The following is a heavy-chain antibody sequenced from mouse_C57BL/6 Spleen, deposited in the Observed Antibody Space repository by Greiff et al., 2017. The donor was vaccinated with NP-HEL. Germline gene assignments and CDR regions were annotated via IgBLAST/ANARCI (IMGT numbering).Heavy chain of an antibody. CDR2: VYPGSGST. CDR3: ARPLYYYGSSYLDY. Sequence: QVQLKQPGAELVKPGASVKMSCKASGYTFTSYWITWVKQRPGQGLEWIGDVYPGSGSTNYNEKFKSKATLTVDTSSSTAYMQLSSLTSEDSAVYYCARPLYYYGSSYLDYWGQGTTLTVSS. J-gene: IGHJ2*01. CDR1: GYTFTSYW. V-gene: IGHV1-55*01. D-gene: IGHD1-1*01.